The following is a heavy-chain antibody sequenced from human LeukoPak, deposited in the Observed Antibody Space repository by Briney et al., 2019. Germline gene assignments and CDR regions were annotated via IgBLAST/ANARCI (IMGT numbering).Heavy chain of an antibody. CDR3: ARRISSSWYDAFDI. Sequence: SETLSLTCTVSGYSISSGYYWGWIRQPPGKGLEWIGSIYHSGSTYYNPSLKSRVTISVDTSKNQFSLKLSSVTAADTAVYYCARRISSSWYDAFDIWGQGTMVTVSS. CDR2: IYHSGST. D-gene: IGHD6-13*01. J-gene: IGHJ3*02. V-gene: IGHV4-38-2*02. CDR1: GYSISSGYY.